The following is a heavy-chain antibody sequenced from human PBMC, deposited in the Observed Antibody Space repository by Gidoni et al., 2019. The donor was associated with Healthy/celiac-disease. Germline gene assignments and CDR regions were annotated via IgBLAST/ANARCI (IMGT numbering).Heavy chain of an antibody. V-gene: IGHV1-69*01. CDR2: IIPIFGTA. J-gene: IGHJ4*02. D-gene: IGHD3-22*01. CDR3: ARAWGTYYYDSSGYYDFRS. Sequence: QVQLVQSGAEVKKPGSSVKVSCKASGATFSSYAISWVRQSPGQGLEWMGGIIPIFGTANYAQKFQGRVTITADESTSTAYMELSSLRSEDTAVYYCARAWGTYYYDSSGYYDFRSWGQGTLVTVSS. CDR1: GATFSSYA.